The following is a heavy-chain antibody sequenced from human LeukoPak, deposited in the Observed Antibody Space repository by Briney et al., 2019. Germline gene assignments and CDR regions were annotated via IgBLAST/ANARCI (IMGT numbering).Heavy chain of an antibody. Sequence: PGGCLRLSCAASGFTFSSYSMNWVRQAPGKGLEWVSSISSSSSYIYYADSVKGRFTISRDNAKNSLYLQMNSLRAEDTAVYYCARGGLITFGGFDYWGQGTLVTVSS. D-gene: IGHD3-16*01. CDR3: ARGGLITFGGFDY. CDR1: GFTFSSYS. V-gene: IGHV3-21*01. J-gene: IGHJ4*02. CDR2: ISSSSSYI.